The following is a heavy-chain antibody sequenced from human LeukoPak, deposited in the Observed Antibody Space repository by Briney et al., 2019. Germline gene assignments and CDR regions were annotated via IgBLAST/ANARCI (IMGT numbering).Heavy chain of an antibody. CDR1: GGSFGGYY. CDR3: ARGGDIVVVPAAI. Sequence: SETLSLTCAVYGGSFGGYYWSWIRQPPGKGLEWIGEINHSGSTNYNPSLKSRVTISVDTSKNQFSLKLSSVTAADTAVYYCARGGDIVVVPAAIWGQGTLVTVSS. CDR2: INHSGST. V-gene: IGHV4-34*01. J-gene: IGHJ4*02. D-gene: IGHD2-2*01.